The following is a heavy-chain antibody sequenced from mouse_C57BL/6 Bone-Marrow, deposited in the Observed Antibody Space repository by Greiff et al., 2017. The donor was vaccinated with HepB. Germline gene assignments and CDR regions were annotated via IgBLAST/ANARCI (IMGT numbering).Heavy chain of an antibody. CDR2: IDPETGGT. J-gene: IGHJ2*01. D-gene: IGHD2-13*01. CDR3: TRTFLETTVGY. Sequence: LQQSGAELVRPGASVTLSCKASGYTFTDYEMHWVKQTPVHGLEWIGAIDPETGGTAYNQKFKGKAILTADKSSSTAYMELRSLTSEDSAVYYCTRTFLETTVGYWGQGTTLTVSS. V-gene: IGHV1-15*01. CDR1: GYTFTDYE.